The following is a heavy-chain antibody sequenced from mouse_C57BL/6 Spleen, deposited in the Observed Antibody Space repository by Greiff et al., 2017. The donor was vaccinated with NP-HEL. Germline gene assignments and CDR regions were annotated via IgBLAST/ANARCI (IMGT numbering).Heavy chain of an antibody. CDR2: ISDGGSYT. CDR3: AREEDGGGFAY. J-gene: IGHJ3*01. Sequence: DVMLVESGGGLVKPGGSLKLSCAASGFTFSSYAMSWVRQTPEKRLEWVATISDGGSYTYYPDNVKGRFTISRDNAKNNLYLQMSHLKSEDTAMYYCAREEDGGGFAYWGQGTLVTVSA. CDR1: GFTFSSYA. V-gene: IGHV5-4*01.